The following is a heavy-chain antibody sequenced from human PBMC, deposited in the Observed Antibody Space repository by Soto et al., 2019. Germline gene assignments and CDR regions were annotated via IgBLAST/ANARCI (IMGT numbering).Heavy chain of an antibody. D-gene: IGHD1-26*01. V-gene: IGHV4-59*01. CDR2: IYCSGST. CDR3: ARVGSPDAFDI. J-gene: IGHJ3*02. Sequence: SETLSLTCTVSGGSISSYYWSWIRQPPGKGLEWIEYIYCSGSTHYNPSLKSRVAISVETSKNQFSMKLSSVTAAVTAVYYRARVGSPDAFDIWGQGTMVTVSS. CDR1: GGSISSYY.